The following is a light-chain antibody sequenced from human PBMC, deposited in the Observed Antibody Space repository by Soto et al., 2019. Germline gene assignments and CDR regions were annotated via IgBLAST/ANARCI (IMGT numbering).Light chain of an antibody. J-gene: IGKJ2*01. CDR2: GIS. V-gene: IGKV3-20*01. CDR1: QSVSNRY. Sequence: ESALTQSPGTLSLSPGERATLSCRASQSVSNRYFAWYQQKPGQAPRLLIYGISSRATGIPDRFSGSGSGTDFTLTISRLEPEDFAVYYCQQYSTFPHTFGQGTKLEVK. CDR3: QQYSTFPHT.